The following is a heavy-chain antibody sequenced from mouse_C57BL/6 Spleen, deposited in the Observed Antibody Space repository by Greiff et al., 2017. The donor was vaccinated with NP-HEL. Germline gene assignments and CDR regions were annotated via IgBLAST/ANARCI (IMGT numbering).Heavy chain of an antibody. CDR2: IHPNSGST. J-gene: IGHJ1*03. D-gene: IGHD1-1*01. CDR1: GYTFTSYW. CDR3: ARMNYGSPYWYFDV. V-gene: IGHV1-64*01. Sequence: VQLQQPGAELVKPGASVKLSCKASGYTFTSYWMHWVKQRPGQGLEWIGMIHPNSGSTNYNEKFKSKATLTVDKSSSTAYMQLSSLTSEDSAVYYCARMNYGSPYWYFDVWGTGTTVTVSS.